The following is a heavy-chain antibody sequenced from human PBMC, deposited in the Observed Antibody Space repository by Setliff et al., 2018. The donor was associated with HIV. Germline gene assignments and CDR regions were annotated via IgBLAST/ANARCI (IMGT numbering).Heavy chain of an antibody. V-gene: IGHV1-18*01. Sequence: GASVKVSCKASGYTFTSYDISWVRQAPGQGLEWMGWMSTYNGNTNYAQKVQGRVTMTTDTPTSTAYMELRSLRSDDTAVYYCARSEGQWLRPEGALCDYWGQGTLVTVSS. CDR2: MSTYNGNT. J-gene: IGHJ4*02. CDR3: ARSEGQWLRPEGALCDY. CDR1: GYTFTSYD. D-gene: IGHD5-12*01.